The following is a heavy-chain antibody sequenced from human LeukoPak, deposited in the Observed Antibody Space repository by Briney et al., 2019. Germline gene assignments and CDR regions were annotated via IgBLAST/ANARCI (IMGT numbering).Heavy chain of an antibody. Sequence: SETLSLTCTVSGGSISSYYWSWIRQPPGKGLEWIGYIYTSGSTNYNPSLKSRVTISVDTSKNQFSLKLSSVTAADTAVYYCARSGGVLYYYYYYMDVWGKGTTVTVSS. CDR2: IYTSGST. CDR1: GGSISSYY. CDR3: ARSGGVLYYYYYYMDV. V-gene: IGHV4-4*09. D-gene: IGHD3-10*01. J-gene: IGHJ6*03.